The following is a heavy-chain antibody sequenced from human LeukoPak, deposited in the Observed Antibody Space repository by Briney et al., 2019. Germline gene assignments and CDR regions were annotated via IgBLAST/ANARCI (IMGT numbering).Heavy chain of an antibody. CDR3: ARHMGNSGYEHFDY. V-gene: IGHV4-39*01. D-gene: IGHD5-12*01. J-gene: IGHJ4*02. CDR2: MYSGGST. Sequence: PSETLSLTCTVFGGSISSSGYYWGWIRQPPGKGLEWIGSMYSGGSTYYNASLKSRVTFSVDTSKNQFSLKLSSVTAADTAVYYFARHMGNSGYEHFDYWGQGTLVTVSS. CDR1: GGSISSSGYY.